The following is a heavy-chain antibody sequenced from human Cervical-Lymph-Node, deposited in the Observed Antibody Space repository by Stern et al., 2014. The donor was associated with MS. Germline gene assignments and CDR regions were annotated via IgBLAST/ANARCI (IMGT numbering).Heavy chain of an antibody. Sequence: QVQLVQSGAEVKKPGSSVNVSCKASGGTFISSYAITWMRQAPGQGLEWMGRIIPILGLPNYAQRFQGRLSITADTSTSTAYMELSSLRSEDTAVYYCASGEVTNRAAATLHNLFDPWGQGTLVTVSS. D-gene: IGHD2-15*01. CDR2: IIPILGLP. J-gene: IGHJ5*02. CDR3: ASGEVTNRAAATLHNLFDP. CDR1: GGTFISSYA. V-gene: IGHV1-69*04.